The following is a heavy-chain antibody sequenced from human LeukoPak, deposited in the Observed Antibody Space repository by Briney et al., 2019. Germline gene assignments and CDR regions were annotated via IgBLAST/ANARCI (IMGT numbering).Heavy chain of an antibody. Sequence: ASVKVSCKASGYTFTGYYMHWVRQAPGQGLEWMGWINPNSGGTNYAQKFQGRVTMTRDTSISTAYMELSRLRSDDTAVYYCARDLMGATPFHRGDYWGQGTLVTVSS. J-gene: IGHJ4*02. D-gene: IGHD1-26*01. CDR3: ARDLMGATPFHRGDY. CDR2: INPNSGGT. CDR1: GYTFTGYY. V-gene: IGHV1-2*02.